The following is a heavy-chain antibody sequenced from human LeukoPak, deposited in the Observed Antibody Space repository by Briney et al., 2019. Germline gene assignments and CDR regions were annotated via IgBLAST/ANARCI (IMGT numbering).Heavy chain of an antibody. V-gene: IGHV3-23*01. CDR3: ARDRYSGSYLDY. J-gene: IGHJ4*03. Sequence: GGSLRLSCAVSGITLSNYGMSWVRQAPGKGLEWVAGISDSGGSTKYADSVKGRFTISRDNSKNTLYLQMNSLRAEDTAVYYFARDRYSGSYLDYWGQGTLVTISS. D-gene: IGHD1-26*01. CDR2: ISDSGGST. CDR1: GITLSNYG.